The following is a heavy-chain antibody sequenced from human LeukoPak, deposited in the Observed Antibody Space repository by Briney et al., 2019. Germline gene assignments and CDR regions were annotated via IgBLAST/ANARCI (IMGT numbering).Heavy chain of an antibody. J-gene: IGHJ5*02. Sequence: PSETLSLTCAVSGGSFSGYYWSWIRQPPGKGLEWIGEINHSGSTNYNPSLKSRVTISVDTSKNQFSLKLSSVTAADTAVYYCARVVTGTTANWFDPWGQGTLVTVSS. CDR3: ARVVTGTTANWFDP. V-gene: IGHV4-34*01. CDR2: INHSGST. D-gene: IGHD1-7*01. CDR1: GGSFSGYY.